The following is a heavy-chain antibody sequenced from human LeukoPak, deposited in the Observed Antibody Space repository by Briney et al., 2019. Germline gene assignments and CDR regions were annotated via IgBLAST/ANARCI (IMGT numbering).Heavy chain of an antibody. CDR3: ASYQVGATSGFDY. D-gene: IGHD1-26*01. J-gene: IGHJ4*02. CDR2: IYYSGST. V-gene: IGHV4-39*01. CDR1: GGSISSRSYY. Sequence: SETLSLTCTVSGGSISSRSYYWGWIRQPPGKGLEWIGNIYYSGSTYYNPSLKSRVTISVDTSRDQFSLKLSSVTATDTAVYYCASYQVGATSGFDYWGQGTLVTVSS.